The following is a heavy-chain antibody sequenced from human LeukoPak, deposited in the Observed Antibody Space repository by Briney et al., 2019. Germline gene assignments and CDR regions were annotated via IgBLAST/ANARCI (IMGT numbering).Heavy chain of an antibody. CDR2: MNLNSGNT. J-gene: IGHJ5*02. V-gene: IGHV1-8*02. CDR1: GYTFTSYY. CDR3: ARRRGIAAAGGSNWFDP. Sequence: GVSVKVSCKASGYTFTSYYMHWVRQATGQGLEWMGWMNLNSGNTGYAQKFQGRVTMTRNTSISTAYMELSSLRSEDTAVYYCARRRGIAAAGGSNWFDPWGQGTLVTVSS. D-gene: IGHD6-13*01.